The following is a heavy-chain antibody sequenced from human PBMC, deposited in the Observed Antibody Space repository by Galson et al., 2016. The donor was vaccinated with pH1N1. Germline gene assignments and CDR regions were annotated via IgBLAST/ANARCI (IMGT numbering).Heavy chain of an antibody. V-gene: IGHV3-23*01. J-gene: IGHJ5*02. CDR3: AKHDGSGYYYSRRLS. D-gene: IGHD3-22*01. Sequence: SLRLSCAASGFTFGIFGMSWVRQTPGKGLEWVSAISGGGDSTYHADSVKGRFTISRDNSKNTLFLQMSSLRAEDTAIYYCAKHDGSGYYYSRRLSWGQGTLVTVSS. CDR2: ISGGGDST. CDR1: GFTFGIFG.